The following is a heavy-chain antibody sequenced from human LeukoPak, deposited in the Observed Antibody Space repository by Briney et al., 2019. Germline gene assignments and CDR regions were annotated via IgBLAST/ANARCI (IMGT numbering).Heavy chain of an antibody. D-gene: IGHD4-17*01. CDR3: AKDSRNGDPFDY. CDR1: GFTFSSYG. V-gene: IGHV3-30*18. J-gene: IGHJ4*02. Sequence: PGGSLRLSCAASGFTFSSYGMHWVHQAPGKGLEWVAVISYDGSNKDYADSGKGRFTISRDNSKNTLYLQMNSLRAEDAAVYYCAKDSRNGDPFDYWGQGTLVAVSS. CDR2: ISYDGSNK.